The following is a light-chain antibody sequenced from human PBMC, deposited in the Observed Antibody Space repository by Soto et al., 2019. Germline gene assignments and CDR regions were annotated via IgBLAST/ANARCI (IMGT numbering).Light chain of an antibody. Sequence: QSALTQPPSASGSPGQSVTISCTGTSSDVGGYNYVSWYQQHPGKAPKLMIYEVSNRPSGVPDRYSGSKSDNTASLTISGLQAADEADYYCSSYGSSNNPHYVFGTGTKLTVL. CDR1: SSDVGGYNY. V-gene: IGLV2-8*01. CDR2: EVS. J-gene: IGLJ1*01. CDR3: SSYGSSNNPHYV.